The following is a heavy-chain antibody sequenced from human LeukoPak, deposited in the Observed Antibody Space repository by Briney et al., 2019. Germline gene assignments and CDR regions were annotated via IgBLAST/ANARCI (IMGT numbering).Heavy chain of an antibody. CDR2: MNPNSGNT. CDR1: GYTFSNCD. V-gene: IGHV1-8*03. Sequence: ASVKVSCKASGYTFSNCDINWVRQATGQGLEWMGWMNPNSGNTGYAQKFQGRVTITRNTSINTAYMELSSLRSEDTAVYYCARGIRRNINYWFDPWGQGTLVTVSS. CDR3: ARGIRRNINYWFDP. J-gene: IGHJ5*02. D-gene: IGHD1-14*01.